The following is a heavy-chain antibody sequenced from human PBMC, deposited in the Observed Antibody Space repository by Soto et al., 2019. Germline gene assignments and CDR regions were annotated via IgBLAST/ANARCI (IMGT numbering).Heavy chain of an antibody. V-gene: IGHV3-23*01. CDR2: IGTDGNT. CDR1: GFTFNSYA. Sequence: LRLSYAASGFTFNSYAMNWVRQAPGKGLAWVSAIGTDGNTYYANSVKGRFTISRDNSRTTLYLQMNSLRVEDTALYYCVRKYPGTRPFDYWGPGTQVTVSS. J-gene: IGHJ4*01. D-gene: IGHD2-2*01. CDR3: VRKYPGTRPFDY.